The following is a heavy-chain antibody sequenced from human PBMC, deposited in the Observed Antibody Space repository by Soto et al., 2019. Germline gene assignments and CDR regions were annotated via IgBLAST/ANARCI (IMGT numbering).Heavy chain of an antibody. CDR2: ISSSSSYI. D-gene: IGHD3-22*01. J-gene: IGHJ4*02. Sequence: PGGSLRLSCAASGFAFSSYAMNWVRQAPGKGLEWVSSISSSSSYIYYADSVKGRFTVSRDNAKNTLFLQMNSLRAEDTAVYYCVKGEYYYDGSAYYPFDSWGQGRMVTVSS. CDR3: VKGEYYYDGSAYYPFDS. V-gene: IGHV3-21*01. CDR1: GFAFSSYA.